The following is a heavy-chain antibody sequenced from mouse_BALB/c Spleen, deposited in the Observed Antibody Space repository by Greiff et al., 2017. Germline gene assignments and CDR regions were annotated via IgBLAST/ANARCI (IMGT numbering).Heavy chain of an antibody. V-gene: IGHV14-3*02. D-gene: IGHD1-1*01. CDR3: ARCGDSASSYSYWYVDV. CDR1: GFNIKDTY. CDR2: IDPANGNT. Sequence: EVKLQESGAELVKPGASVKLSCTASGFNIKDTYMHWVKQRPEQGLEWIGRIDPANGNTKYDPKFQGKATITADTSSNTAYLQLSSLTSVDTAVYYCARCGDSASSYSYWYVDVWGAGTTVTVSS. J-gene: IGHJ1*01.